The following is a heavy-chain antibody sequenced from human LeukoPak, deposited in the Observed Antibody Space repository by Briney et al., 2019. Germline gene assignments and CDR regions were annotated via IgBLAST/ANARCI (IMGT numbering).Heavy chain of an antibody. CDR2: IVVGSGNT. J-gene: IGHJ6*02. Sequence: VASVKVSCKASGFTFTSSAVQWVRQARGQRLEWIGWIVVGSGNTNYAQKFQERVTITRDMSTSTAHMELSSLRSEDTAVYYCAASSSWYNKYYSMDVWGQGTTVTVSS. V-gene: IGHV1-58*01. CDR1: GFTFTSSA. CDR3: AASSSWYNKYYSMDV. D-gene: IGHD6-13*01.